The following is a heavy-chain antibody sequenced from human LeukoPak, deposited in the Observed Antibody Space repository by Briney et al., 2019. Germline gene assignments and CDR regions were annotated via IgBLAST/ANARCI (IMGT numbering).Heavy chain of an antibody. CDR2: LKSKTDGGTT. CDR1: GFSVTDAW. D-gene: IGHD3-10*01. J-gene: IGHJ6*03. CDR3: GRVLYGSGTFTLYYNHYYMDV. V-gene: IGHV3-15*01. Sequence: PGGSLRLSCAASGFSVTDAWMSWVRQAPGKGLEWVGRLKSKTDGGTTDYAAPVKGRFTMSRDSSKNTLYLQMSSLKSEDTAVYYCGRVLYGSGTFTLYYNHYYMDVWGKGTAVAISS.